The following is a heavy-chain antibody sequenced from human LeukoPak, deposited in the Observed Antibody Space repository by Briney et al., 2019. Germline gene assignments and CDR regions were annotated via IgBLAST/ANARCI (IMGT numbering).Heavy chain of an antibody. D-gene: IGHD3-10*01. CDR2: ISWNSGSI. V-gene: IGHV3-9*03. CDR3: AKGGWGLWFGEPPQPFDY. J-gene: IGHJ4*02. Sequence: GRSLRLSCAASGFTFDDYAMHWVRQAPGKGLEWVSGISWNSGSIGYADSVKGRFTISRDNAKNSLYLQMNSLGAEDMALYYCAKGGWGLWFGEPPQPFDYWGQGTLVTVSS. CDR1: GFTFDDYA.